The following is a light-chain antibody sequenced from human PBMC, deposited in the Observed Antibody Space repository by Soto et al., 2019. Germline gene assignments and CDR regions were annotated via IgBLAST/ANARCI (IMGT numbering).Light chain of an antibody. CDR2: WAS. CDR3: QQYYTTPWT. V-gene: IGKV4-1*01. J-gene: IGKJ1*01. Sequence: DFVMTQSPDSLAVSLGERATINCKSSRSVLYNVNNKKYLAWYQQKTGQPPQXXXYWASNRESGVPDRFSGSGSGTEFALTINSLKDEDVAVYYCQQYYTTPWTFGQGTKVDIK. CDR1: RSVLYNVNNKKY.